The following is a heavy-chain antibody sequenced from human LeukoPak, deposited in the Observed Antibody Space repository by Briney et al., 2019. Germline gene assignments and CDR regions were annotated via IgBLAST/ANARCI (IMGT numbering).Heavy chain of an antibody. CDR1: GFTFNGYA. CDR2: IGGSGDTT. D-gene: IGHD3-10*01. V-gene: IGHV3-23*01. CDR3: ASKFGESYYYYGLDV. Sequence: PGGSLRLSCAASGFTFNGYAMAWVRQAPGKGMEWVSVIGGSGDTTRYADSVKGRFTISRDKSKTTLFLQMNSLRVEYTAVYYCASKFGESYYYYGLDVWGQGTTVTVSS. J-gene: IGHJ6*02.